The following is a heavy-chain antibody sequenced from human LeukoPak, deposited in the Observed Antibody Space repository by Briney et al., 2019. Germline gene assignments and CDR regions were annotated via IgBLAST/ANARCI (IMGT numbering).Heavy chain of an antibody. CDR1: GFTFSSYS. CDR2: ISSSSSYI. CDR3: ARAYSSGWWYFDY. D-gene: IGHD6-19*01. V-gene: IGHV3-21*01. Sequence: GGSLRLSCAASGFTFSSYSMNWVRQAPGKGLEWVSSISSSSSYIYYADSVKGRFTISRDNAKNSLYLQMNSLRAEDTAVYYCARAYSSGWWYFDYWGQGTLVTVSS. J-gene: IGHJ4*02.